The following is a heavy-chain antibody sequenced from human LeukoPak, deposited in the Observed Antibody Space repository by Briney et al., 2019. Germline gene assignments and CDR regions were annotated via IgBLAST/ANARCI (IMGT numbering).Heavy chain of an antibody. J-gene: IGHJ4*02. CDR1: GFTFSSYS. CDR2: ISSSSSTI. V-gene: IGHV3-48*04. Sequence: GGSLRLSCAASGFTFSSYSMNWVRQAPGKGLEWVSYISSSSSTIYYADSVKGRFTISRDNAKNSLYLQMNSLRAEDTAVYYCARMGMATTYPPDCWGQGTLVTVSS. CDR3: ARMGMATTYPPDC. D-gene: IGHD5-24*01.